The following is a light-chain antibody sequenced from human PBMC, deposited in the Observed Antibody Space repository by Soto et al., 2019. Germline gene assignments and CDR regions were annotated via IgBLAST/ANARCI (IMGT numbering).Light chain of an antibody. CDR3: SSYAGINNFVV. CDR2: ELS. J-gene: IGLJ2*01. Sequence: QSALTQAPSASGSPGQSVTISCTGTNSDVGGYNYVSWYQQHPGKAPKLMIYELSKRPSGVPDRFSGSKSGNTASLTVSGLQAEDEADYYCSSYAGINNFVVFGGGTKLTVL. V-gene: IGLV2-8*01. CDR1: NSDVGGYNY.